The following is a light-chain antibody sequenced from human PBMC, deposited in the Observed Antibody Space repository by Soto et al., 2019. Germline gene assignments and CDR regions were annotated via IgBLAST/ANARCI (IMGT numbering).Light chain of an antibody. CDR3: QQYGSSRT. V-gene: IGKV3-20*01. CDR2: GAS. Sequence: EFVLTQSPGTLSLSPGERATLSCRASQSVSSYLAWYQQKPGQAPRLPIYGASSRATGIPDRFSGSGSGTDFTLTISRLEPEDFAVYYCQQYGSSRTFGQGTKVDIK. J-gene: IGKJ1*01. CDR1: QSVSSY.